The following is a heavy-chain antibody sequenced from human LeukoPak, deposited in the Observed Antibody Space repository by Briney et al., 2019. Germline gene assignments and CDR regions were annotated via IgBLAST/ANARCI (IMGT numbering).Heavy chain of an antibody. V-gene: IGHV4-59*05. J-gene: IGHJ4*02. CDR1: GGSISSYY. Sequence: SETLSLTCTVSGGSISSYYWSWIWQPPGKGLEWIGSIYYSGSTYYNPSLKSRVTISVDTSKNQFSLKLSSVTAADTAVYYCATPGPIAAAGYEPDYWGQGTLVTVSS. CDR3: ATPGPIAAAGYEPDY. D-gene: IGHD6-13*01. CDR2: IYYSGST.